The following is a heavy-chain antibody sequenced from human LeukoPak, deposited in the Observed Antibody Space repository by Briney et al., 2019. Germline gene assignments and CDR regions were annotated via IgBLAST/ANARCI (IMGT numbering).Heavy chain of an antibody. CDR1: GFTLSSYS. J-gene: IGHJ4*02. CDR3: ARDWRSGGDAI. D-gene: IGHD3-10*01. Sequence: PGGSLRLSCVASGFTLSSYSMNWVRQAPGKGLEWVSSISSSSNYIYYADSVKGRFTISRDNAKNSLYLQMNSLRAEDTAVYYRARDWRSGGDAIWGQGTLVTVSS. CDR2: ISSSSNYI. V-gene: IGHV3-21*01.